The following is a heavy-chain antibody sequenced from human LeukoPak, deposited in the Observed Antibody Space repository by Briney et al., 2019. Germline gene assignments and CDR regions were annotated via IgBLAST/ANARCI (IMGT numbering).Heavy chain of an antibody. CDR3: ARRDIVVVPAAIGAFDI. CDR2: IYPGDSDT. D-gene: IGHD2-2*01. CDR1: GYSFTSYW. Sequence: GESLKISCKGSGYSFTSYWIGWVRPMPGKGLEWMGIIYPGDSDTRYSPSFQGQVTISADKSISTAYLQWSSLKASDTAMYYCARRDIVVVPAAIGAFDIWGQGTMVTVSS. V-gene: IGHV5-51*01. J-gene: IGHJ3*02.